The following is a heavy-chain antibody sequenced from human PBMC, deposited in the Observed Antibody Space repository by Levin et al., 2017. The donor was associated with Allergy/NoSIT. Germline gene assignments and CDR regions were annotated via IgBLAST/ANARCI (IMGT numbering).Heavy chain of an antibody. CDR3: SRRWTQWIHVFDL. J-gene: IGHJ3*01. D-gene: IGHD6-19*01. CDR2: IYYDGTT. CDR1: GGSIPINGYF. Sequence: SETLSLTCTVSGGSIPINGYFWGWVRQPPGKGLEWIGSIYYDGTTHYNPSLKSRVTMSVDTSKSQFSLRLTSVTAADTAVYYCSRRWTQWIHVFDLWGPGTMFTVSS. V-gene: IGHV4-39*01.